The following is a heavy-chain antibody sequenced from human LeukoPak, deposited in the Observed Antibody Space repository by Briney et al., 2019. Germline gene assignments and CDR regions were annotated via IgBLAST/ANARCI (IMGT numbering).Heavy chain of an antibody. D-gene: IGHD3-10*01. CDR1: GGSFSGYY. J-gene: IGHJ5*02. Sequence: SETLSLTCAVYGGSFSGYYWSWIRQPPGKGLEWIGEINHSGSTNYNPSLKSRVTISVDTSKNQFSLKLSSVTAADTAVYYCAREVGYKGFDPWGQGTLVTVSS. CDR3: AREVGYKGFDP. V-gene: IGHV4-34*01. CDR2: INHSGST.